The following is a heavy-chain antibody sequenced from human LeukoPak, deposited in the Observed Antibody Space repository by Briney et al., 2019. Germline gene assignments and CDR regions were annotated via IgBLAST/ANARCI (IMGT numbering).Heavy chain of an antibody. CDR2: IHSDGSST. CDR1: GFTFSSTW. Sequence: PGGSLRLSCAASGFTFSSTWMHWFRQAPGKGPVWVSRIHSDGSSTIYADSVKGRFTISRDNSKNTLYLQMNSLRAEDTAVYYCAKDLNAGWWSDYWGQGTLVTVSS. V-gene: IGHV3-74*01. CDR3: AKDLNAGWWSDY. J-gene: IGHJ4*02. D-gene: IGHD2-8*02.